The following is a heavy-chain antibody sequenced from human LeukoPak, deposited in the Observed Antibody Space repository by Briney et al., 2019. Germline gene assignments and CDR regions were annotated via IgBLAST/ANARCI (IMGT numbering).Heavy chain of an antibody. Sequence: GGSLRLSCAASGFTFSSFWMSWVRQAPGKGLEWVANIKQDGSEKYYVDSVKGRFTISRDNAKNSLYLQMNSLRAEDTAVYYCAVFRDYYGSGSYDAFDIWGQGTMVTVSS. D-gene: IGHD3-10*01. CDR3: AVFRDYYGSGSYDAFDI. CDR1: GFTFSSFW. V-gene: IGHV3-7*01. J-gene: IGHJ3*02. CDR2: IKQDGSEK.